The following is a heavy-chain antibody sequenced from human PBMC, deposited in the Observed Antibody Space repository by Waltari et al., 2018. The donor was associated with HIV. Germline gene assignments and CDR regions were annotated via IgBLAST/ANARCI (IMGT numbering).Heavy chain of an antibody. CDR2: ISSSGSTI. D-gene: IGHD3-10*01. CDR1: GFTFSSYE. V-gene: IGHV3-48*03. CDR3: ARAFMIRGTGSFDI. J-gene: IGHJ3*02. Sequence: EVQVVESGGGLVQPGGSLRLSCAASGFTFSSYEMNWVRQVPGKGLGWFSYISSSGSTIYFADSVKGRFTMSRDNAKNSLYLRMNSLRAEDTAVYYCARAFMIRGTGSFDIWGQGTMVTVSS.